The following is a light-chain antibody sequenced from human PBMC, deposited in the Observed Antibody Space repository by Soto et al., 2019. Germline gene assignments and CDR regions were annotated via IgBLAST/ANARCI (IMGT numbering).Light chain of an antibody. V-gene: IGKV1-5*01. J-gene: IGKJ1*01. CDR1: QSISSW. CDR3: LQYNTFWT. CDR2: AAS. Sequence: DLQMTQSPSTLSASVGDRVTITCRASQSISSWLAWYQQKPGKAPKLLIYAASSLQSGVPSRFSGSGSGTDFTLTISSLQPEDFATYYCLQYNTFWTFGQGTKVDIK.